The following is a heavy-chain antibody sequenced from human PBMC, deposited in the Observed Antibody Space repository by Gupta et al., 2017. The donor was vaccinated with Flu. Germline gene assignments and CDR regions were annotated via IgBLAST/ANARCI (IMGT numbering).Heavy chain of an antibody. V-gene: IGHV2-5*01. CDR3: AHTLLRYFDWLNWFDP. CDR2: IYWNDDK. Sequence: QITLKESGPTLVKPTQTLTLTCTFSGFSLSTSGVGVGWIRQPPGKALEWLALIYWNDDKRYSPSLKSRLTITKDTSKNQVVLTMTNMDPVDTATYYCAHTLLRYFDWLNWFDPWGQGTLVTVSS. CDR1: GFSLSTSGVG. D-gene: IGHD3-9*01. J-gene: IGHJ5*02.